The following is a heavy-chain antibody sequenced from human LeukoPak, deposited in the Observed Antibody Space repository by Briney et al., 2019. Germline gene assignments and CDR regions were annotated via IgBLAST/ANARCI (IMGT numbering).Heavy chain of an antibody. CDR3: ARDQFRYFYESSGYPGY. J-gene: IGHJ4*02. V-gene: IGHV1-2*02. CDR1: GYTFIGYY. CDR2: INPNTGGT. Sequence: GASVNVSCKTSGYTFIGYYMHWVRQAPGQGLEWMGWINPNTGGTNYAQKFQGRVTMTRDTSISTAYMELSRLRSDDTAVYYCARDQFRYFYESSGYPGYWGQGTLVTVSS. D-gene: IGHD3-22*01.